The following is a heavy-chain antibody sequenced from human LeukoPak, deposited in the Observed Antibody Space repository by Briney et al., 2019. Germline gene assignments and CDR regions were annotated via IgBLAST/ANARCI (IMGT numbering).Heavy chain of an antibody. CDR3: ARGRQQWLASYFDY. Sequence: PSETLSLTCTVSGGSISSYYWSWIRQPPGKGLEWIGYIYYSGSTNYNPSHKSRVTISVDTSKNQFSLKLSSVTAADTAVYYCARGRQQWLASYFDYWGQGTLVTVSS. V-gene: IGHV4-59*01. CDR1: GGSISSYY. J-gene: IGHJ4*02. CDR2: IYYSGST. D-gene: IGHD6-19*01.